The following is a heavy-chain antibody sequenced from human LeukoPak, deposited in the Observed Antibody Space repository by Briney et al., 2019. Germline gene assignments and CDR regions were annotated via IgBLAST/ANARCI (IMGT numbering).Heavy chain of an antibody. CDR2: INWNGGST. J-gene: IGHJ4*02. D-gene: IGHD1-7*01. V-gene: IGHV3-20*04. Sequence: GGALRLPCAAPGFTFDDYGMSWGRQAPGRGLEWGSGINWNGGSTGYADSVKGRFTISRDNAKNSLYLQMDSLRAEDTALYYCARAGLYNWNYEGTAYFDYWGQGTLVTVSS. CDR3: ARAGLYNWNYEGTAYFDY. CDR1: GFTFDDYG.